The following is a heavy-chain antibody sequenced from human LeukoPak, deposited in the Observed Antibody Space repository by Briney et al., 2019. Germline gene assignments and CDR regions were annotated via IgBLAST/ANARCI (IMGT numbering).Heavy chain of an antibody. Sequence: PSETLSLTCAVYGGSFSGYYWSWIRQPPGKGLEWIGEINHSGSTNYNPSLKSRVTMSVDTSKNQFSLKLSSVTAADTAVYYCAGSASCSWVDDYWGQGTLVTVSS. J-gene: IGHJ4*02. V-gene: IGHV4-34*01. CDR3: AGSASCSWVDDY. D-gene: IGHD6-13*01. CDR2: INHSGST. CDR1: GGSFSGYY.